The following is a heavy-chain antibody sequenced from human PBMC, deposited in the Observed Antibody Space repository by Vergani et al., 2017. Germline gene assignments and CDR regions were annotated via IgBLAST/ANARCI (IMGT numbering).Heavy chain of an antibody. CDR1: GGSISSGSYY. CDR2: IYTSGST. J-gene: IGHJ4*02. Sequence: QVQLQESGPGLVKPSQTLSLTCTVSGGSISSGSYYWSWIRQPAGKGLEWIGRIYTSGSTNYNPSLKSRVTISVDTSKNQFSLELSSVTAADTAVYYCARSARTVAGTVFDYWGQGTLVTVSS. D-gene: IGHD6-19*01. V-gene: IGHV4-61*02. CDR3: ARSARTVAGTVFDY.